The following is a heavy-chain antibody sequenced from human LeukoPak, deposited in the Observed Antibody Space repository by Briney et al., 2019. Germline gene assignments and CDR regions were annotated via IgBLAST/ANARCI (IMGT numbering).Heavy chain of an antibody. CDR1: GFTFSSYG. D-gene: IGHD5-12*01. J-gene: IGHJ6*03. CDR3: ALLIVATKRDYYYMDV. V-gene: IGHV3-30*02. Sequence: GGSLRLSCAASGFTFSSYGMHWVRQAPGKGLEWVAFIRYDGSNKYYADSVKGRFTISRDNSKNTLYLQMNSLRAEDTAVYYCALLIVATKRDYYYMDVWGKGTTVTISS. CDR2: IRYDGSNK.